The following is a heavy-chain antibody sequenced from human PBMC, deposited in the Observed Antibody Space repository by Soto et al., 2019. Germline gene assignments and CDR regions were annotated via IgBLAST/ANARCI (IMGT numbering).Heavy chain of an antibody. J-gene: IGHJ6*02. CDR2: INPNSGGT. D-gene: IGHD6-6*01. CDR1: GYTFTGYY. Sequence: ASVKVSCKASGYTFTGYYMHWVRQAPGQGLEWMGWINPNSGGTNYAQKFQGRVTMTRDTSISKAYMELSRLRSDDTAVYYCARDRTSSSSLRSYYYGMDVWGQGTTVTVSS. V-gene: IGHV1-2*02. CDR3: ARDRTSSSSLRSYYYGMDV.